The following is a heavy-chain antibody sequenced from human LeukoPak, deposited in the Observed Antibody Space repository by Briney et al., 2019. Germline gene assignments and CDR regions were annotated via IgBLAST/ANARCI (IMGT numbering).Heavy chain of an antibody. V-gene: IGHV4-59*12. D-gene: IGHD3-16*01. CDR3: ARGAYYVDWFDP. CDR2: IYSSGSI. CDR1: GGSISSYY. Sequence: SETLSLTCTVSGGSISSYYWSWIRQPPGKGLEWIGRIYSSGSINYNPSLNSRVTISVDKSKNQFSLKLGSVTAADTAVYYCARGAYYVDWFDPWGQGTLVTVSS. J-gene: IGHJ5*02.